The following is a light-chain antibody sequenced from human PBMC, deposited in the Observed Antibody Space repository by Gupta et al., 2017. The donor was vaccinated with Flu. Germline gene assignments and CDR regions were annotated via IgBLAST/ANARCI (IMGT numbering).Light chain of an antibody. J-gene: IGLJ3*02. Sequence: QLVLTQSPSASASLGASVTLPCTLSSGHSTYAIAWHQQQPEKGPRYLMKVKSDGTYNTGDGIPHRFSGSSSGAQRYLTISSLQSEDEADYYCQSWGTGPVVFGGGTKLTVL. CDR3: QSWGTGPVV. CDR1: SGHSTYA. CDR2: VKSDGTY. V-gene: IGLV4-69*01.